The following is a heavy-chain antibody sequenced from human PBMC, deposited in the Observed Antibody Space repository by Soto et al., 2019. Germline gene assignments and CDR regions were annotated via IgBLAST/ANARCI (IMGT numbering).Heavy chain of an antibody. CDR2: IYYSGST. Sequence: PSETLSLTCTVSGGSISSSSYYWGWIRQPPGKGLEWIGSIYYSGSTYYNPSLKSRVTISVDTSKNQFSLKLSFVTAADTAVYYCARREVRGVIGYWGQGTLVTVSS. D-gene: IGHD3-10*01. V-gene: IGHV4-39*01. J-gene: IGHJ4*02. CDR3: ARREVRGVIGY. CDR1: GGSISSSSYY.